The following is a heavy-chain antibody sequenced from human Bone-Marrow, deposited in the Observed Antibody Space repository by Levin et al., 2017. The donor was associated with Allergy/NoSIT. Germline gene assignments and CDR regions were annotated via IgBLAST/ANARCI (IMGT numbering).Heavy chain of an antibody. J-gene: IGHJ5*02. V-gene: IGHV1-2*06. CDR2: INPNSGGT. Sequence: ASVKVSCKASGYTFTGYYMHWVRQAPGQGLEWMGRINPNSGGTNYAQKFQGRVTMTRDTSISTAYMELSRLRSDDTAVYYCARGPPYIVVVVAAHPPKDVWFDPWGQGTLVTVSS. CDR3: ARGPPYIVVVVAAHPPKDVWFDP. D-gene: IGHD2-15*01. CDR1: GYTFTGYY.